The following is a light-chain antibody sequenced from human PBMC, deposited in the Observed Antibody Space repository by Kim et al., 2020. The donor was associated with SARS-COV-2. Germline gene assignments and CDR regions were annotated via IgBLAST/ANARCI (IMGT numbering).Light chain of an antibody. CDR1: HSVSRGY. Sequence: PGARATLACRASHSVSRGYLAWYQQKPGQAPRLLIYGASSRATGIPDRFSGSGSGTDFTLTISRLEPEDFAVYYCQQYGSSPPWTFGQGTKVEIK. CDR3: QQYGSSPPWT. V-gene: IGKV3-20*01. J-gene: IGKJ1*01. CDR2: GAS.